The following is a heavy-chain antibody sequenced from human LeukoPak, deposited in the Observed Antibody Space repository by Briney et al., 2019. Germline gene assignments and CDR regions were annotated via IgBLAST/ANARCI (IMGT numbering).Heavy chain of an antibody. CDR1: GFTFSNYG. V-gene: IGHV3-30*03. D-gene: IGHD6-13*01. CDR3: ARDPIAAVRFDY. Sequence: GGSLRLSCAASGFTFSNYGMHWVRQAPGKGLEWVAVISYDGINKYCGDSVKGRFTISRDNSKNTLYLQMNSLRAEDTAVYYCARDPIAAVRFDYWGQGTLVTVSS. J-gene: IGHJ4*02. CDR2: ISYDGINK.